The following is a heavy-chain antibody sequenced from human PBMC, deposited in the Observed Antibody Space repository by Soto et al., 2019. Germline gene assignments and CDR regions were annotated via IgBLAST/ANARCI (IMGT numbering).Heavy chain of an antibody. CDR3: ARSNCTIGVCYGYYYYGMDV. CDR1: GGTFSSYA. D-gene: IGHD2-8*01. J-gene: IGHJ6*02. CDR2: IIPIFGTA. Sequence: QVQLVQSGAEVKKPGSSVKVSCKASGGTFSSYAISWVRQAPGQGLEWMGGIIPIFGTAHYAQKFQGRVTITADKSTSTAYMELSRLRSEDTAVYYCARSNCTIGVCYGYYYYGMDVWGQGTTVTVSS. V-gene: IGHV1-69*06.